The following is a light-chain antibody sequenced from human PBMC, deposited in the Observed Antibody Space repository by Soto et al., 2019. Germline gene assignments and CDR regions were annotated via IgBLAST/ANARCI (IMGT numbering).Light chain of an antibody. Sequence: QSALTQPRSVSGSPGQSVTISCTGTSSDVGGYNYVSWYQQHPGKAPKLMIYDVSKRPSWVPDRFSGSKSGNTASLTISGLQAEDEADYYCCSYAGSYTSNVFGTGTKLTVL. J-gene: IGLJ1*01. CDR3: CSYAGSYTSNV. CDR1: SSDVGGYNY. CDR2: DVS. V-gene: IGLV2-11*01.